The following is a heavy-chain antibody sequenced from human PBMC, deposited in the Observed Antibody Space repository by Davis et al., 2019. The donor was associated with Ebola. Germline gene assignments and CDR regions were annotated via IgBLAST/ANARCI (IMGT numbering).Heavy chain of an antibody. CDR1: GFSFSSCS. CDR2: ISGSGGST. J-gene: IGHJ6*04. V-gene: IGHV3-23*01. CDR3: AKSGLSFGVVKYHYGMDV. Sequence: GESLKISCAASGFSFSSCSMNWVRQAPGKGLEWVSAISGSGGSTYYADSVKGRFTISRDNSKNTLYLQMNSLRAEDTAVYYCAKSGLSFGVVKYHYGMDVWGKGTTVTVSS. D-gene: IGHD3-3*01.